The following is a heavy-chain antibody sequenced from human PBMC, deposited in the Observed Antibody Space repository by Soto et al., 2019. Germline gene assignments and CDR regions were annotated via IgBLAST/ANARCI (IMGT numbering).Heavy chain of an antibody. D-gene: IGHD3-3*01. CDR2: IKQDGSEK. J-gene: IGHJ2*01. CDR3: ARDSGIPGRFWYFDI. CDR1: GFTFSSYA. Sequence: GGSLRLSCAASGFTFSSYAMSWVRQAPGKGLEWVATIKQDGSEKYYVDSVKGRFTISRDNAKNSLYLQMNSLRAEDTAVYYCARDSGIPGRFWYFDIWGRGTLVTVSS. V-gene: IGHV3-7*01.